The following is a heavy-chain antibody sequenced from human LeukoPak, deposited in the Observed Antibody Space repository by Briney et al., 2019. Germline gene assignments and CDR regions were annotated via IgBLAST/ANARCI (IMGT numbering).Heavy chain of an antibody. CDR3: ARERGQWPPYYHNGMDV. V-gene: IGHV1-69*13. CDR1: GGTFSSYA. J-gene: IGHJ6*02. D-gene: IGHD6-19*01. Sequence: SVKVSCKASGGTFSSYAISWVRQAPGQGLEWMGGIIPIFGTANYAQKFQGRVTITADESTSTAYMELSSLRSEDTAVYYCARERGQWPPYYHNGMDVWGQGTTVTVSS. CDR2: IIPIFGTA.